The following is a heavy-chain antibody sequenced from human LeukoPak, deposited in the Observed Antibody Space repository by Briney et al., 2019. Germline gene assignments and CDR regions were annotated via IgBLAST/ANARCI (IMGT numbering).Heavy chain of an antibody. CDR2: ISGSGGST. D-gene: IGHD3-10*01. CDR3: AKEPYGSGSSPPY. J-gene: IGHJ4*02. Sequence: GGSLRLSCAASVFTFSSYSMSWVRQAPWKGLEWVSAISGSGGSTYYADSVKGRFTISRDNSKNTLYLQMNSRGAEDTSVYYRAKEPYGSGSSPPYWGQGTLVTVSS. CDR1: VFTFSSYS. V-gene: IGHV3-23*01.